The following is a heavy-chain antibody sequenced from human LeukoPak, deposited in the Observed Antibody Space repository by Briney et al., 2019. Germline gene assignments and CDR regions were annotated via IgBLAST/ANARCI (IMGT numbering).Heavy chain of an antibody. D-gene: IGHD4/OR15-4a*01. CDR3: ACQRATMGSTYYYMDA. Sequence: SETLSLTCTVSGFSISSSAYNWGWIRQPAGKGLEWIGSAYYTGRTDYNPSLQSRVTVTADMSTNKFSLKLMSVTAADTGVYFCACQRATMGSTYYYMDAWGKGTTVIVSS. CDR1: GFSISSSAYN. V-gene: IGHV4-39*07. J-gene: IGHJ6*03. CDR2: AYYTGRT.